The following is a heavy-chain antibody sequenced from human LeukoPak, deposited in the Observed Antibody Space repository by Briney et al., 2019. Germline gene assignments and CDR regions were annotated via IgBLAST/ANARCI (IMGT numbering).Heavy chain of an antibody. V-gene: IGHV1-2*02. CDR1: EYTFTGYY. CDR2: INPNSGGT. Sequence: GASVKVSCKASEYTFTGYYMHWVRQAPGQGLEWMGWINPNSGGTNYAQKFQGRVTMTRDTSISTAYMELSRLRSDDTAVYYCARGRVLSMVEKDFDYWGQGTLVTVSS. CDR3: ARGRVLSMVEKDFDY. J-gene: IGHJ4*02. D-gene: IGHD4/OR15-4a*01.